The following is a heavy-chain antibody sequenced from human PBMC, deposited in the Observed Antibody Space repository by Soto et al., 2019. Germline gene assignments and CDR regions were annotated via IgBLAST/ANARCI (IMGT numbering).Heavy chain of an antibody. D-gene: IGHD3-22*01. Sequence: PGESLKICCKGAGYSFTHYWIGWVRQIPGKGMEWMGLIYPYDSETRYSPSCEGKVTMSVDKSISTAYLQWSSLTASDTAMYYCVSRADGGYYFDYWGQGNLVTVSS. CDR1: GYSFTHYW. J-gene: IGHJ4*02. CDR2: IYPYDSET. V-gene: IGHV5-51*01. CDR3: VSRADGGYYFDY.